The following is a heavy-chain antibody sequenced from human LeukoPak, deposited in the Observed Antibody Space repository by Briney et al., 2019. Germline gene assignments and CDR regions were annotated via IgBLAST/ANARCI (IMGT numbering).Heavy chain of an antibody. D-gene: IGHD6-6*01. CDR2: VYHSGST. CDR3: ARDTAARTFDY. V-gene: IGHV4-4*02. Sequence: SETLSLTCAVSGGSISSSNWWSWVRQPPGKGLEWIGEVYHSGSTSYNPSLKSRVTISVGTSKNQFSLKLSSVTAADTAVYYCARDTAARTFDYWGQGTLVTVSS. J-gene: IGHJ4*02. CDR1: GGSISSSNW.